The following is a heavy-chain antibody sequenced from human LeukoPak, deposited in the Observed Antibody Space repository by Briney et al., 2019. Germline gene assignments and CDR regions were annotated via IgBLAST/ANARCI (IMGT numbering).Heavy chain of an antibody. J-gene: IGHJ4*02. CDR3: ARDRGGYTYSHDY. CDR2: WEN. CDR1: GGSVSSGSYY. Sequence: PSETLSLTCTVSGGSVSSGSYYWTWIRQPPGEGLEWIGWENYYNVSLRSRVTISVDRSKNQFSLKLISVTAADTAVYYCARDRGGYTYSHDYWGQGTLVTVSS. D-gene: IGHD5-18*01. V-gene: IGHV4-61*01.